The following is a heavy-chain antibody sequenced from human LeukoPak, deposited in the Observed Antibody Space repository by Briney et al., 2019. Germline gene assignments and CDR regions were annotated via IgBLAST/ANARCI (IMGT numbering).Heavy chain of an antibody. D-gene: IGHD1-26*01. V-gene: IGHV1-69*05. CDR3: AGRSARYFDS. Sequence: GASVKVSCKASGGTFSSYAISWVRQAPGQGLEWMGRIIPIFGTANYAQKFQGRVTITTDESTSTAYMELSSLRSEDTAVYYYAGRSARYFDSWGQGTPVTVSS. CDR2: IIPIFGTA. J-gene: IGHJ4*02. CDR1: GGTFSSYA.